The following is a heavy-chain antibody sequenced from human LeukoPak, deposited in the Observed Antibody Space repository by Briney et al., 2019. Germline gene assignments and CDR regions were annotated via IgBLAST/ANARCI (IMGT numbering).Heavy chain of an antibody. Sequence: PGNSLRLSCAASGFTFSNYDMHWVRQAPGKGLEWVSLISSGGTYEYYADSVKGRFTISRDNSNNTLYLQLNSLRAEDTAVYYCARDSTYYYDSGSSGPHYFDNWGQGTLVTVSS. CDR2: ISSGGTYE. CDR3: ARDSTYYYDSGSSGPHYFDN. D-gene: IGHD3-10*01. J-gene: IGHJ4*02. V-gene: IGHV3-30*01. CDR1: GFTFSNYD.